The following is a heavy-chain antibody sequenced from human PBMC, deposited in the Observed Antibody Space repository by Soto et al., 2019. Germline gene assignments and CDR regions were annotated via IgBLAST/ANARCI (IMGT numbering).Heavy chain of an antibody. J-gene: IGHJ6*02. V-gene: IGHV3-30-3*01. CDR1: GFTFSSYA. CDR3: ARAYGDSGPTDV. CDR2: ISYDGSNK. D-gene: IGHD4-17*01. Sequence: QVQLVESGGGVVQPGRSLRLSCAASGFTFSSYAMHWVRQAPGKGLEWVAVISYDGSNKYYADSVKGRFTISRDNSKNTLYLQMNSLRAEDTAVYYCARAYGDSGPTDVWGQGTTVTVSS.